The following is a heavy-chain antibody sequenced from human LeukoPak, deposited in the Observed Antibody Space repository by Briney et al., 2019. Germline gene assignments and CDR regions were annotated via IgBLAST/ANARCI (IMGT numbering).Heavy chain of an antibody. CDR3: AKGSSASRPYYFDY. V-gene: IGHV3-23*01. CDR1: GFTFSNYA. Sequence: QPGGSLTLSCTASGFTFSNYAMSWVRQAPGTGLEWFSAITDSGGDTYYSDSVKGRFIISRDNSKNSLYLHMNSLRAEDTAVYHCAKGSSASRPYYFDYWGQGTLVTVSS. J-gene: IGHJ4*02. CDR2: ITDSGGDT. D-gene: IGHD2-2*01.